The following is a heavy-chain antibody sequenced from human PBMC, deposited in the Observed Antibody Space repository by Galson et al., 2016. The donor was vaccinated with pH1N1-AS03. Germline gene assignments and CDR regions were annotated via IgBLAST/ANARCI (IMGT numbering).Heavy chain of an antibody. CDR1: GGSISTSSYY. Sequence: LSLTCTVSGGSISTSSYYWGWIRQPPGKGLEWIGSIYYSGSTYYNPSLKSRVTISVDTSKNQFSLKLSSVTAADTAVYYCARAVHLGELGGYFDSWGQGILVTVSS. CDR3: ARAVHLGELGGYFDS. D-gene: IGHD3-16*01. V-gene: IGHV4-39*01. CDR2: IYYSGST. J-gene: IGHJ4*02.